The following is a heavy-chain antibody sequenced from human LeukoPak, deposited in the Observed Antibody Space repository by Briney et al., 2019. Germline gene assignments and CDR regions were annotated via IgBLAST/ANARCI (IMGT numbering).Heavy chain of an antibody. J-gene: IGHJ4*02. CDR2: IIGTGENT. CDR1: GFTFNQFV. Sequence: PGGSLRLSCAASGFTFNQFVMSWVRQAPGKGLEWVSAIIGTGENTYYADSVKGRFTISRDNSKSTLYLQMSSLRAEDTAIYYCASQVCSVFSSQYYFALGGQGPLVTVSS. V-gene: IGHV3-23*01. CDR3: ASQVCSVFSSQYYFAL. D-gene: IGHD2-15*01.